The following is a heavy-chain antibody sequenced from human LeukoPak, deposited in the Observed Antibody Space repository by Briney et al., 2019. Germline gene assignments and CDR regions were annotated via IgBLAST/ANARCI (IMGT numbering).Heavy chain of an antibody. J-gene: IGHJ4*02. V-gene: IGHV3-30*02. CDR1: GFTFSSYG. Sequence: GGSLRLSCAASGFTFSSYGMHWVRQAPGKGLEWVAFIRFDGSNKYYADSVKGRFTISRDNSQNTLYLQMNSLRAEDTAVYYCAKGPTYYYDSSGYCFDYWGQGTPVTVSS. D-gene: IGHD3-22*01. CDR2: IRFDGSNK. CDR3: AKGPTYYYDSSGYCFDY.